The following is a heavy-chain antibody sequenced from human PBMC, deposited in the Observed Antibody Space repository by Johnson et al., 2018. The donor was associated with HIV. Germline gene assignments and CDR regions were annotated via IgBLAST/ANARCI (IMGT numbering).Heavy chain of an antibody. CDR1: GFTFNNYP. V-gene: IGHV3-30*04. Sequence: QVQLVESGGGVVQPGRSLRLSCTTSGFTFNNYPMHWVRQAPGKGLEWVAVISFDGSNKYYADSLRGRFTISRDNSKNTLYLQMNSLRAEDTAVYYCAKAYSAVVGDAFDIWGQGTMVTVSS. J-gene: IGHJ3*02. CDR2: ISFDGSNK. D-gene: IGHD3-22*01. CDR3: AKAYSAVVGDAFDI.